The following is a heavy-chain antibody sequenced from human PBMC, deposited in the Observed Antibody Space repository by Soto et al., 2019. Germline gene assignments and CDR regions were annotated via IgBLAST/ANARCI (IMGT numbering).Heavy chain of an antibody. CDR2: IYYSGET. V-gene: IGHV4-59*01. J-gene: IGHJ6*02. CDR1: GDSISRYY. Sequence: QVQLQESGPGLVKPSETLSLTCTVSGDSISRYYWSWIRLSPGKGLEWIGYIYYSGETNYNPSVKSRGIKSVDRTKNQFSLKLSSVTAANTDVYYCASVEGGEFLKGSGMDVWGQGTTVTVSS. CDR3: ASVEGGEFLKGSGMDV. D-gene: IGHD3-10*01.